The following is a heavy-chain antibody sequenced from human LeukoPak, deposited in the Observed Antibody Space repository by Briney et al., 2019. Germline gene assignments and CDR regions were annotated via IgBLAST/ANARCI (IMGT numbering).Heavy chain of an antibody. V-gene: IGHV1-8*01. J-gene: IGHJ4*02. CDR1: GYTFTSYD. CDR2: MNPNSGNT. Sequence: SCKASGYTFTSYDINWVRQAPGQGLEWMGWMNPNSGNTVYAQKFQGRVTMTRNTSISTAYMELSSLRSEDTAVYYCARGLVAAAAVDYWGQGTLVTVSS. CDR3: ARGLVAAAAVDY. D-gene: IGHD6-13*01.